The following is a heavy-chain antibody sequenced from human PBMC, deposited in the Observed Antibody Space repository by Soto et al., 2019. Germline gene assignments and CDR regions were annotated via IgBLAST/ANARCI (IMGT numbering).Heavy chain of an antibody. Sequence: LSLTCSVSGGSISGSYWSWIRQSPGKGLEWIAEVYHSGATAFNPSLRSRVSISVDKSKNQFSLNLRSVTAADTAVYYCARVAVVAAVGSYFDPWGQGTLVTVSS. J-gene: IGHJ5*02. CDR2: VYHSGAT. V-gene: IGHV4-59*12. CDR1: GGSISGSY. D-gene: IGHD6-13*01. CDR3: ARVAVVAAVGSYFDP.